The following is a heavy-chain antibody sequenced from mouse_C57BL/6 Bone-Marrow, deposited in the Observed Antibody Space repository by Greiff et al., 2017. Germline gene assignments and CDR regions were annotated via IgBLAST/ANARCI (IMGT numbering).Heavy chain of an antibody. Sequence: EVKLVESGGGLVKPGGSLKLSCAASGFTFSDYGMHWVRQAPEKGLEWVAYISSGSSTIYYADTVKGRFTISRDNAKNTLFLQMTSLRSEDTAMYYCARSYYYGSSAYWGQGTLVTVSA. CDR2: ISSGSSTI. J-gene: IGHJ3*01. CDR3: ARSYYYGSSAY. D-gene: IGHD1-1*01. CDR1: GFTFSDYG. V-gene: IGHV5-17*01.